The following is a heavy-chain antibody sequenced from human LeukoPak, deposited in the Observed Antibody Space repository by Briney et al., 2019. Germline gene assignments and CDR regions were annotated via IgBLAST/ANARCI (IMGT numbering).Heavy chain of an antibody. Sequence: PGRSLRLSCAASGFTFSSYGMHWVRQAPGKVLEWVAVIWYDGSNKYYADSVKGRFTISRDNSKNTLYLQMNSLRAEDTAVYYCARDPRSRYYYDSSGYLDYWGQGTLVTVSS. J-gene: IGHJ4*02. CDR1: GFTFSSYG. D-gene: IGHD3-22*01. V-gene: IGHV3-33*01. CDR3: ARDPRSRYYYDSSGYLDY. CDR2: IWYDGSNK.